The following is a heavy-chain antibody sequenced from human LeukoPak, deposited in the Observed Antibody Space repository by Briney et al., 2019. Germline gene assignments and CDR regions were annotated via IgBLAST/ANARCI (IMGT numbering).Heavy chain of an antibody. CDR3: AKARGRITMVRGVIYGMDV. Sequence: VQPGRSLRLSCAASGFTFSSYGMHWVRQAPGKGLEWVAVIWYDGSNKYYADSVKGRFTISRDNSKNTLYLQMNSLRAEDTAVYYCAKARGRITMVRGVIYGMDVWGQGTTVTVSS. D-gene: IGHD3-10*01. J-gene: IGHJ6*02. CDR2: IWYDGSNK. CDR1: GFTFSSYG. V-gene: IGHV3-33*06.